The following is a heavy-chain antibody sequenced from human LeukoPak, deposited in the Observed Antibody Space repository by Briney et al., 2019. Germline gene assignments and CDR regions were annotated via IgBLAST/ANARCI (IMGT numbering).Heavy chain of an antibody. Sequence: SETLSLTCTVSGDSISNHHYYWGWIRQPPGKGLEWIGSIFYSGSTYYNPSLKSRVTISADTPKNQCSLKLSSMTAADTAVYYCARHWIRGGYNYGYGWDDCWGQGTLVAVSS. CDR1: GDSISNHHYY. D-gene: IGHD5-18*01. CDR3: ARHWIRGGYNYGYGWDDC. V-gene: IGHV4-39*01. J-gene: IGHJ4*02. CDR2: IFYSGST.